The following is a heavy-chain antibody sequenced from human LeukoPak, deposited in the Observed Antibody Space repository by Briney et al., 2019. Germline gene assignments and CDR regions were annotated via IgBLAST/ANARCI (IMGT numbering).Heavy chain of an antibody. J-gene: IGHJ4*02. CDR3: ARLNSNYVSYFDY. Sequence: GESLKISCKGSGYSFTSYRIGWVRRMPGKGLEWMGIIYPGDSDTRYSPSFQGQVTISADKSISTAYLQWSSLEASDTAMYYCARLNSNYVSYFDYWGQGTLVTVSS. CDR2: IYPGDSDT. D-gene: IGHD4-11*01. CDR1: GYSFTSYR. V-gene: IGHV5-51*01.